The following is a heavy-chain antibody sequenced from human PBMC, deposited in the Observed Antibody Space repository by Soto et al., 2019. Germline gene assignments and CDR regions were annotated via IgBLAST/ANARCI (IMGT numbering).Heavy chain of an antibody. Sequence: QVYLVQSGAEVKKPGSSVKISCKASGGIFSSNTITWVRQAAGQGLEWMGGIIPLFGTAHYAEKFQGRVTITADQSTKTEYMELTRLLSEDTAVYYCASKAACGGDCYAFDSWGQGTLVTVSS. V-gene: IGHV1-69*01. J-gene: IGHJ4*02. CDR3: ASKAACGGDCYAFDS. CDR2: IIPLFGTA. CDR1: GGIFSSNT. D-gene: IGHD2-21*02.